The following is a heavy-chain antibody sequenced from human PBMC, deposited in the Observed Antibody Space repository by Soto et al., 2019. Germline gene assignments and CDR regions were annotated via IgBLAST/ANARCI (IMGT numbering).Heavy chain of an antibody. V-gene: IGHV3-13*01. D-gene: IGHD2-15*01. Sequence: EVQLVESGGGLVQPGGSLRLSCAASGFTFSSYDMHWVRQATGKGLEWVSAIGTAGETYYPGSVKGRFTISRENAKNSLYLQMNSLRAGDTAVYYCARGPTEYCSGGSCYRDGAFDIWGQGTVVTVSS. CDR1: GFTFSSYD. CDR3: ARGPTEYCSGGSCYRDGAFDI. J-gene: IGHJ3*02. CDR2: IGTAGET.